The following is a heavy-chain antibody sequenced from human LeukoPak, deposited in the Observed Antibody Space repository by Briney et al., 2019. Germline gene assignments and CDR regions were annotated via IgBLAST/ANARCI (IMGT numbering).Heavy chain of an antibody. CDR3: AGDTAMVTGGFGY. J-gene: IGHJ4*02. CDR1: GFTFSSYG. CDR2: ISGTGGGT. Sequence: GGSLRLSCAASGFTFSSYGMTWVRQAPGKGLEWVSSISGTGGGTYYADSVKGRFTISRDNSKNTLYLQMNSLRAEDTAVYYCAGDTAMVTGGFGYWGQGTLVTVSS. V-gene: IGHV3-23*01. D-gene: IGHD5-18*01.